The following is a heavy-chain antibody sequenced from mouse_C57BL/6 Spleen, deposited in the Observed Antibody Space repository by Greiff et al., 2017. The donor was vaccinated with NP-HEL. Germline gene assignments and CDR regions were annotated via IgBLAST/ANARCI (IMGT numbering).Heavy chain of an antibody. V-gene: IGHV1-64*01. Sequence: QVHVKQSGAELVKPGASVKLSCKASGYTFTSYWMHWVKQRPGQGLEWIGMIHPNSGSTNYNEKFKSKATLTVDKSSSTAYMQLSSLTSEDSAVYYCALPFFDYWGQGTTLTVSS. CDR3: ALPFFDY. CDR1: GYTFTSYW. CDR2: IHPNSGST. J-gene: IGHJ2*01. D-gene: IGHD5-5*01.